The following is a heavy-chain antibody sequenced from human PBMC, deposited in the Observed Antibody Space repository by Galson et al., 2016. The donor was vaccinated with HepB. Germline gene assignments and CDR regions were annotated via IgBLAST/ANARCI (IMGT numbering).Heavy chain of an antibody. CDR3: ARDRNYYGSGSYLDYFDY. J-gene: IGHJ4*02. CDR2: IYSGGST. Sequence: SLRLSCAASGFTVSSNYMSWVRQAPGKGLEWVSVIYSGGSTYYADSVTGRFTISRDNSKNTLYLQMNSLRAEDTAVYYCARDRNYYGSGSYLDYFDYWGQGTLVTVSS. D-gene: IGHD3-10*01. CDR1: GFTVSSNY. V-gene: IGHV3-53*01.